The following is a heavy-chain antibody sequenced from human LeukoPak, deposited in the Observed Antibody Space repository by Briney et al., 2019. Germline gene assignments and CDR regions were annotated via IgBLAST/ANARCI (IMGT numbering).Heavy chain of an antibody. CDR1: GYSISSGYY. Sequence: SETLSLTCTVSGYSISSGYYWGWIRQPPGKGLEWIGSIYHSGSTYYNPSLKSRVTISVDTSKNQFSLKLSSVTAADTAVYYCARNYYDSSGPSFDYWGQGTLVTVSS. CDR2: IYHSGST. CDR3: ARNYYDSSGPSFDY. J-gene: IGHJ4*02. D-gene: IGHD3-22*01. V-gene: IGHV4-38-2*02.